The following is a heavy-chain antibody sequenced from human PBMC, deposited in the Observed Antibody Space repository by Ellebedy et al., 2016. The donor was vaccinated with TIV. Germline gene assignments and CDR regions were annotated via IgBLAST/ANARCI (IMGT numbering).Heavy chain of an antibody. J-gene: IGHJ2*01. CDR1: GDSVSSNIAA. D-gene: IGHD4-17*01. Sequence: SETLSLXCAISGDSVSSNIAAWNWIRQSPSRGLEWLGRTYYRSKWYSNYAVSVKSRISINADTSKNQFSLQLNSVTPEDTAVYYCARDGVTSSYFFDLWGRGTLVTVSS. CDR3: ARDGVTSSYFFDL. V-gene: IGHV6-1*01. CDR2: TYYRSKWYS.